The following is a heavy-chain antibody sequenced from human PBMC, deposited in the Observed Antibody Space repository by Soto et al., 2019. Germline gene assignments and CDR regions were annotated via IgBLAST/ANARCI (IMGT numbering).Heavy chain of an antibody. CDR1: GFTFSSYS. V-gene: IGHV3-48*01. CDR2: ISSSSSTI. Sequence: EVPLEESGGGLVQPGGSLRLSCAASGFTFSSYSMNWVRQAPGKGLEWVSYISSSSSTIYYADSVKGRFTISRDNAKNSLYLQMNSLRAEDTAVYYCARADSGYAHGYYYYGMDVWGQGTTVTVSS. CDR3: ARADSGYAHGYYYYGMDV. D-gene: IGHD5-12*01. J-gene: IGHJ6*02.